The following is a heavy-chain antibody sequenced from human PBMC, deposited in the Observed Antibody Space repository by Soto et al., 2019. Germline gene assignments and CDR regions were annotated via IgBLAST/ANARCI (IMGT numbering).Heavy chain of an antibody. V-gene: IGHV1-8*01. Sequence: ASVKVSCKASGYTFTSYDINWVRQATGQGLEWMGWMIPNSGKTNFAQKFQGRVTMTANESTSTAYMELSSLRSEDTAVYYCASSMTTVTTGGPYYYGMDVWGQGTTVTVSS. D-gene: IGHD4-17*01. J-gene: IGHJ6*02. CDR1: GYTFTSYD. CDR2: MIPNSGKT. CDR3: ASSMTTVTTGGPYYYGMDV.